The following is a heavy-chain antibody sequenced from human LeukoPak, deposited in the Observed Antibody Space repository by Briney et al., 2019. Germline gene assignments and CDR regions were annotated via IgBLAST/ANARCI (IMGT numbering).Heavy chain of an antibody. CDR2: INPNSGGT. J-gene: IGHJ4*02. V-gene: IGHV1-2*02. CDR1: GYTFTGYY. D-gene: IGHD3-3*01. Sequence: ASVKVSCKASGYTFTGYYMHWVRQAPGQGLEWMGWINPNSGGTNYAQKFQGRVTMTRDTSISTAYMELSRLRSDDTAVYYCARGVYYDFWSGSYTGMDYWGQGTLVTVSS. CDR3: ARGVYYDFWSGSYTGMDY.